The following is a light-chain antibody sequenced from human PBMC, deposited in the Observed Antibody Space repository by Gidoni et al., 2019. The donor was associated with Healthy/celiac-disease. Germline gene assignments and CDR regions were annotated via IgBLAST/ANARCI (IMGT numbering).Light chain of an antibody. CDR3: SSYAGSNNVV. CDR2: EVS. Sequence: QSALTQPPSASGSPGQSVTISCPGASMYVGGYNYVAWYQQHPGKAPKLMIYEVSKRPSGVPDRFSGSKSGNTASLTVSGLQAEDEADYYCSSYAGSNNVVFGGGTKLTVL. J-gene: IGLJ2*01. V-gene: IGLV2-8*01. CDR1: SMYVGGYNY.